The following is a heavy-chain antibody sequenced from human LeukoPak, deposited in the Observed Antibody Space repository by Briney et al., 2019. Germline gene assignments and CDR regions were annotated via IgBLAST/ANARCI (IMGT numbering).Heavy chain of an antibody. CDR3: AKASQWLAFDY. V-gene: IGHV3-66*01. CDR2: FYNADNT. Sequence: GGSLRLSCAASGVTVSSSHMTWVRQAPGKGLEWVSTFYNADNTNYADSVKGRFTISRDNSENTLYLQMNSLRAEDTAVYFCAKASQWLAFDYWGQGTLVTVSS. CDR1: GVTVSSSH. D-gene: IGHD6-19*01. J-gene: IGHJ4*02.